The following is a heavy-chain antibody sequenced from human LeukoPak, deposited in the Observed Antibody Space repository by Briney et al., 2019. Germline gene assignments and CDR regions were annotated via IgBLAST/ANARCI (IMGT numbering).Heavy chain of an antibody. V-gene: IGHV1-69*05. D-gene: IGHD3-22*01. CDR1: GGTFSSYA. Sequence: ASVKVSCKASGGTFSSYAISWVRQAPGQGLEWMGGIIPIFGTANYAQKFQGRVTITTDESTSTAYMELSSLRSEDTAVYYCASDSSGYCLFDYWGQGTLVTVSS. J-gene: IGHJ4*02. CDR3: ASDSSGYCLFDY. CDR2: IIPIFGTA.